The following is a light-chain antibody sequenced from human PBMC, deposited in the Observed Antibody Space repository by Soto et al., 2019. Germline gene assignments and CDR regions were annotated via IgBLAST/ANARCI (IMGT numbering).Light chain of an antibody. CDR3: LQDYGDSWT. J-gene: IGKJ1*01. CDR1: EDISTW. V-gene: IGKV1-12*01. Sequence: DIQMTQSPSSVSASVGDRVTITCRSSEDISTWLAWYQQKPGKAPKLLIYAASNLYTGVPSRFSGSRSGTEFTLTISSLQPEDFASYYCLQDYGDSWTFGQGTKVDIK. CDR2: AAS.